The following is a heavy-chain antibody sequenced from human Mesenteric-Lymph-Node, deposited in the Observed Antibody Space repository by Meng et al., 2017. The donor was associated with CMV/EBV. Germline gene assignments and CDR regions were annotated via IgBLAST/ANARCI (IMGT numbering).Heavy chain of an antibody. J-gene: IGHJ4*02. CDR3: ARDRQGGYSGYSY. Sequence: CKASGGSFRSYSISWVRQAPGQGLKWMGGIIPMFGTPKYAQNFQGRVTITADDPTNTAYMELSSLTSEDTAIYYCARDRQGGYSGYSYWGQGTLVTVSS. V-gene: IGHV1-69*01. D-gene: IGHD5-12*01. CDR2: IIPMFGTP. CDR1: GGSFRSYS.